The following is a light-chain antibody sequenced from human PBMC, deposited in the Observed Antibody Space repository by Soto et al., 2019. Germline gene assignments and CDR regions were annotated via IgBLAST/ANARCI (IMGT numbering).Light chain of an antibody. CDR1: QTVLRSSNNKNH. Sequence: DIVMTQSPDSLAVSLGERGTINCKSSQTVLRSSNNKNHLAWYQQKPGRAPKMLVSWATTRESGVPDRFSGSGSGTDFTLTISSVQAEDVAVYYCQHYYTVPVTFGQGTRLEIK. CDR2: WAT. CDR3: QHYYTVPVT. J-gene: IGKJ5*01. V-gene: IGKV4-1*01.